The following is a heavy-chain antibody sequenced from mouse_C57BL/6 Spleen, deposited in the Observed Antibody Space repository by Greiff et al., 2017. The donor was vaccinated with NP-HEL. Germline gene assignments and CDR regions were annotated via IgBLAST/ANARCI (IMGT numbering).Heavy chain of an antibody. J-gene: IGHJ1*03. CDR2: ISSGGDYI. Sequence: EVQLVESGEGLVKPGGSLKLSCAASGFTFSSYAMSWVRQTPEKRLEWVAYISSGGDYIYYADTVKGRFTISRDNARNTLYLQMSSLKSEDTAMYYCTRGASGTWYFDVWGTGTTVTVSS. V-gene: IGHV5-9-1*02. CDR1: GFTFSSYA. CDR3: TRGASGTWYFDV. D-gene: IGHD4-1*01.